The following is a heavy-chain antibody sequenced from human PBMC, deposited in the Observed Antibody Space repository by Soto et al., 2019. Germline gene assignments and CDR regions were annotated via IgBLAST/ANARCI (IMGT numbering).Heavy chain of an antibody. CDR3: ARGLKMLRVFGLKTYYYYYMDV. V-gene: IGHV1-8*01. CDR1: GYTFTSYD. J-gene: IGHJ6*03. CDR2: MNPNSGDA. Sequence: QVHLVQSGAEVKKPGASVKVSCKASGYTFTSYDFNWVRQVAGQGLEWMGWMNPNSGDAAYAQESQGRVTMSRNTSISIAYIKLSSLRPADTAVYYCARGLKMLRVFGLKTYYYYYMDVWGKGTTVTLSS. D-gene: IGHD3-10*01.